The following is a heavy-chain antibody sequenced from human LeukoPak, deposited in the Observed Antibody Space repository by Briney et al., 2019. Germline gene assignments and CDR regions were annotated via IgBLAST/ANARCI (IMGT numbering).Heavy chain of an antibody. V-gene: IGHV3-23*01. CDR2: ISGSGGST. Sequence: GGTLRLSCASTGFTFSSYGMSWVREAPGKALEWVSAISGSGGSTYYADSVKGRFTISRDNSKNTLYLQMNSLRAEDTAVYYCARDGFCGGDCSKNNYYYYYYMDVWGKGTTVTVSS. D-gene: IGHD2-21*02. J-gene: IGHJ6*03. CDR1: GFTFSSYG. CDR3: ARDGFCGGDCSKNNYYYYYYMDV.